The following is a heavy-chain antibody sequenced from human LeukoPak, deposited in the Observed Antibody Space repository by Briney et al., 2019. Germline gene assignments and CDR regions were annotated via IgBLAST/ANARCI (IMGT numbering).Heavy chain of an antibody. CDR1: GFTFSSYW. Sequence: PGGSLRLSCAASGFTFSSYWMHWVRQGPGKGLVWVSRIKSDGGTTTYADSVKGRFTISRDNAKNTLYLQMNSLRAEDTAVYYCARSIAAAGLDYWGQGTLVTSSS. CDR2: IKSDGGTT. D-gene: IGHD6-13*01. CDR3: ARSIAAAGLDY. J-gene: IGHJ4*02. V-gene: IGHV3-74*01.